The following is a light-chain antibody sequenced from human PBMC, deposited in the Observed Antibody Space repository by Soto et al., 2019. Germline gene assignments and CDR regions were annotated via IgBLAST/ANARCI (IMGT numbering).Light chain of an antibody. CDR3: QQYNHWPLT. CDR1: QSVSSN. V-gene: IGKV3-15*01. CDR2: GAS. J-gene: IGKJ4*01. Sequence: EIVMTQSPATLSVSPGERATFSCRASQSVSSNLAWYQEKPGQAPRLLIYGASTRATGIPARFSGSGSGTEFTLTISSLQSEDFALYYSQQYNHWPLTFGGGTKVEIK.